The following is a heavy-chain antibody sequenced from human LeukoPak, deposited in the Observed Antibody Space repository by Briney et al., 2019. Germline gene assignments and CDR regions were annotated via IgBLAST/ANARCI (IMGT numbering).Heavy chain of an antibody. V-gene: IGHV3-11*05. Sequence: GGSLRLSCAASGFSSSDYSMSWIRQPQGKGLECISYRSSSSYTNYADSVKGRFTISRDNARNSLYLQMNSLRAEDTAVYYCARGDYDSSGYYEVWGQGTLVTVSS. D-gene: IGHD3-22*01. J-gene: IGHJ4*02. CDR2: RSSSSYT. CDR3: ARGDYDSSGYYEV. CDR1: GFSSSDYS.